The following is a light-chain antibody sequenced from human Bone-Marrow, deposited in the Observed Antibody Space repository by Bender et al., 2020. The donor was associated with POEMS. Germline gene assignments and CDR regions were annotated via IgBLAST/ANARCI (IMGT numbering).Light chain of an antibody. V-gene: IGLV2-23*01. Sequence: QSVLTQPASVSGSPGQSITISCTGTSSDVGNYNLVSWYQQYPGKAPKVMIYEDNKRPSGVSNRFSGSKSGNTASLTIAGLQAEDEADYYCCSYVDSMGVFGGGTKLTVL. CDR3: CSYVDSMGV. CDR2: EDN. J-gene: IGLJ3*02. CDR1: SSDVGNYNL.